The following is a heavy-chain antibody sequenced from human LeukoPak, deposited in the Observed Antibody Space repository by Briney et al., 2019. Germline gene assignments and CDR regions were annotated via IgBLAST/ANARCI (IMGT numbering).Heavy chain of an antibody. J-gene: IGHJ4*02. CDR1: GLMFDEYG. V-gene: IGHV3-20*01. Sequence: RAGGSLRLSCAASGLMFDEYGMSWVRQVPGKGLEWVCGINRISSITGCADSVKGRFTISRDNAKNFLFLDMNSPRVEDTAFYHCARKGVGGELGGFDYWGQGTLVTVSS. CDR3: ARKGVGGELGGFDY. D-gene: IGHD3-16*01. CDR2: INRISSIT.